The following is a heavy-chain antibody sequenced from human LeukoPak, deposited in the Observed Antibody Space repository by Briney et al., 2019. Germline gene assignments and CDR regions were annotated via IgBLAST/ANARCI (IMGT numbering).Heavy chain of an antibody. J-gene: IGHJ4*02. V-gene: IGHV3-9*01. CDR1: GFTFDDYA. CDR3: AKDTDVTGRSGWSFDY. Sequence: PGGSLRLSCAASGFTFDDYAMHWVRQAPGKGLEWVSGISWNSGSIGYVDSVRGRFTISRDNAKNSLYLQMNSLRAEDTALYYRAKDTDVTGRSGWSFDYWGQGTLVTVSS. CDR2: ISWNSGSI. D-gene: IGHD6-19*01.